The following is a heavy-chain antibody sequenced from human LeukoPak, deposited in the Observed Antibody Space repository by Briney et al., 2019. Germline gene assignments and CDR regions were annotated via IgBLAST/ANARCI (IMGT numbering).Heavy chain of an antibody. Sequence: SETLSLTCTASGGSISNYYWSWTRQPPGKGLECMGYIYYSGTTNYNPSLKSRVTISVDTSKNQFSLKLSSVTAADTAVYYCARHGGYSSPYLHWGQGTLVTVSS. V-gene: IGHV4-59*08. D-gene: IGHD6-13*01. CDR1: GGSISNYY. CDR2: IYYSGTT. CDR3: ARHGGYSSPYLH. J-gene: IGHJ1*01.